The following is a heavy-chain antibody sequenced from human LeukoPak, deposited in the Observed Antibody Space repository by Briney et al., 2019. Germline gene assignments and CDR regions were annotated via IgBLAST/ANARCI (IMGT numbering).Heavy chain of an antibody. Sequence: ASVKVSCKASGYTFTTCGISWVRQAPGQGLEWMGWISPYSGYTDYAQKFQGRVTMTTDTSTSTAYMELRSLRSDDTAVYYCARGTVGATTGGSDYWGQGTLATVSS. CDR2: ISPYSGYT. D-gene: IGHD1-26*01. J-gene: IGHJ4*02. CDR3: ARGTVGATTGGSDY. CDR1: GYTFTTCG. V-gene: IGHV1-18*01.